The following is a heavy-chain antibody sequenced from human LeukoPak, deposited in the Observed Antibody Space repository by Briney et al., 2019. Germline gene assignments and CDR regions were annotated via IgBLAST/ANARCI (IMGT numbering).Heavy chain of an antibody. Sequence: GASVKVSCKASGYTFTGYYMHWVRQAPGQGLEWMGWINPNSGATNYAQKFQGRVTMTRDTSISTAYMELSRLRSDDTAVYFCARTIPAADEGAMDVWGQGTTVTVSS. V-gene: IGHV1-2*02. D-gene: IGHD2-2*01. CDR3: ARTIPAADEGAMDV. CDR1: GYTFTGYY. J-gene: IGHJ6*02. CDR2: INPNSGAT.